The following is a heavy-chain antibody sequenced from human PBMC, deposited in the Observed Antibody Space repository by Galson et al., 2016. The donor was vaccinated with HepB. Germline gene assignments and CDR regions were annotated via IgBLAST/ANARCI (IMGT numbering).Heavy chain of an antibody. J-gene: IGHJ4*02. Sequence: SVKVSCKASGYSFTNYDINWVRQATGQGLEWMGWMNPNSGNTAYAQKFHDRVTMTRNTSISTAYMELSSLRSEDTAVYYCARAASNMITFGGVIVGGSSYYFDSWGQGTRVTVSS. CDR1: GYSFTNYD. CDR3: ARAASNMITFGGVIVGGSSYYFDS. CDR2: MNPNSGNT. V-gene: IGHV1-8*01. D-gene: IGHD3-16*02.